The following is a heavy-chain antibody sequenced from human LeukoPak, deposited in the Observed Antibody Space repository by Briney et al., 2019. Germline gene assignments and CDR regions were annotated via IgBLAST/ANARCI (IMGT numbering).Heavy chain of an antibody. J-gene: IGHJ4*02. D-gene: IGHD3-10*01. CDR1: GGTFSTYA. Sequence: SVKVSCKASGGTFSTYAVNWVRQAPGQGLEWMGGIIPLFGTANYAQKFQGRVKITTDESTSTAYMELSSLRSEDTAIYYCTRVFARGGEIFGSYYYYWGQGTLVTVSS. V-gene: IGHV1-69*05. CDR2: IIPLFGTA. CDR3: TRVFARGGEIFGSYYYY.